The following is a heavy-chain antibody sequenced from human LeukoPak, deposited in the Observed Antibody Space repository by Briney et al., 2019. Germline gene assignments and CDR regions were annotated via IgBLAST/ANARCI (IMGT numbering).Heavy chain of an antibody. J-gene: IGHJ6*02. V-gene: IGHV4-34*01. CDR3: ASRMYYYYGMDV. Sequence: PSETLSLTCAVYGGSFSDYYWSWIRQPPGKGLEWIGEIDHRESTTYNPSLKSRVTISVDTSKNQFPLKLNSVTAADTAVYYCASRMYYYYGMDVWGQGTTVIVSS. CDR1: GGSFSDYY. CDR2: IDHREST.